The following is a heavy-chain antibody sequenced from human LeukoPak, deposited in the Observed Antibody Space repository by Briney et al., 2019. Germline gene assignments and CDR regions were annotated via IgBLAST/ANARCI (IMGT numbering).Heavy chain of an antibody. J-gene: IGHJ4*01. D-gene: IGHD6-13*01. CDR1: GFTVSSNY. Sequence: GSLRLSCAASGFTVSSNYMSWVRQAPGKGLEWVSVIYSSGSTYYADSVKGRFTISRDNSKNTLYLQMNSLRAEDTAVYYCAIAAAGTNYYFDYWGQGTLVTVSS. CDR2: IYSSGST. CDR3: AIAAAGTNYYFDY. V-gene: IGHV3-66*01.